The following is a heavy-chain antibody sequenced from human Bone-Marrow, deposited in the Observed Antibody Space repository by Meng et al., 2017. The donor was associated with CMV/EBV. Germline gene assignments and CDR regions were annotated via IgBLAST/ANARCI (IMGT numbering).Heavy chain of an antibody. J-gene: IGHJ5*02. CDR2: IKHSGST. CDR3: ARTQRITIFGVIPTSNYTWFDP. D-gene: IGHD3-3*01. Sequence: GSLRLSCAVYGRSFSGYYWNWIRQPPGKGLEWLGEIKHSGSTNYNPSLKSRVTIPVDKSKSHFSLKLSSVTAADTSVYYCARTQRITIFGVIPTSNYTWFDPWGQGTLVTVSS. V-gene: IGHV4-34*01. CDR1: GRSFSGYY.